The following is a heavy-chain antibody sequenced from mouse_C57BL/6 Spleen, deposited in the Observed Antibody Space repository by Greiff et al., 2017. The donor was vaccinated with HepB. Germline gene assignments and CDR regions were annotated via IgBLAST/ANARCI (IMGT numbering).Heavy chain of an antibody. CDR3: ARKRITTVVEGYFDY. Sequence: EVKLVESGGGLVKPGGSLKLSCAASGFTFSDYGMHWVRQAPEKGLEWVAYISSGSSTIYYADTVKGRFTISRDNAKNTLFLQMTSLRSEDTAMYYCARKRITTVVEGYFDYWGQGTTLTVSS. V-gene: IGHV5-17*01. D-gene: IGHD1-1*01. CDR2: ISSGSSTI. CDR1: GFTFSDYG. J-gene: IGHJ2*01.